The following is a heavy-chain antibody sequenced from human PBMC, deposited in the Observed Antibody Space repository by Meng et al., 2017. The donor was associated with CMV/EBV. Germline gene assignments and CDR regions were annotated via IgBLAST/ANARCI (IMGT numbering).Heavy chain of an antibody. CDR2: INHSGST. CDR1: GGSLSGYY. Sequence: SETLSLTCAVYGGSLSGYYWSWIRQPPGKGLEWIGEINHSGSTNYNPSLKSRVTISVDTSKNQFSLKLSSVTAADTAVYYCASITRRYSSGWYVGSNGVQNDYWGQGTLVTVSS. CDR3: ASITRRYSSGWYVGSNGVQNDY. V-gene: IGHV4-34*01. D-gene: IGHD6-19*01. J-gene: IGHJ4*02.